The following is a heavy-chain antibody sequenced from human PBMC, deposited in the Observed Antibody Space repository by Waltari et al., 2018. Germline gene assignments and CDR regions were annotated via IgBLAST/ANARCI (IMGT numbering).Heavy chain of an antibody. CDR2: IYNSGST. CDR3: ARTHTHRAFRYFDY. J-gene: IGHJ4*02. V-gene: IGHV4-61*09. Sequence: QVQLQESGPGLVKPSQTLSLTCTVSGGSISSGSYYWSWIRQPAGKGLEWIGYIYNSGSTNYNPSLKSRVTISVDTSKNQFSLKLSSVTAADTAVYYCARTHTHRAFRYFDYWGQGTLVTVSS. D-gene: IGHD3-3*02. CDR1: GGSISSGSYY.